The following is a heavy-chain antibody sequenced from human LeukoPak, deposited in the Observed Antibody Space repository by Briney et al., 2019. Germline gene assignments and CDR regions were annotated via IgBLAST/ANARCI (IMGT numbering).Heavy chain of an antibody. CDR1: GFTFSSYG. V-gene: IGHV3-30*03. CDR3: ARGGSSIRNTRMNVAYDRDFDY. Sequence: GSLRLSCAASGFTFSSYGMHWVRQAPGKGLEWVAVISYDGSNKYYADSVKGRFTISRDNSKNTLYLQMNSLRAEDTAVYYCARGGSSIRNTRMNVAYDRDFDYWGQGTLVTVSS. J-gene: IGHJ4*02. D-gene: IGHD3-22*01. CDR2: ISYDGSNK.